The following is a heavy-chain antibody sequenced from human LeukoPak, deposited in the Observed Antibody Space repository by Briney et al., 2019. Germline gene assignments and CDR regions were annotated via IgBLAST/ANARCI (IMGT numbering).Heavy chain of an antibody. CDR3: ASGVPIPGNRLAYYFDY. CDR2: INPNSGGT. V-gene: IGHV1-2*02. D-gene: IGHD2-2*01. J-gene: IGHJ4*02. CDR1: GYTFTGYY. Sequence: ASVKVSCKASGYTFTGYYMHWVRQAPGQGLEWMGWINPNSGGTNYARKFQGRVTMTRDTSISTAYMELSRLRSDDTAVYYCASGVPIPGNRLAYYFDYWGQGTLVTVSS.